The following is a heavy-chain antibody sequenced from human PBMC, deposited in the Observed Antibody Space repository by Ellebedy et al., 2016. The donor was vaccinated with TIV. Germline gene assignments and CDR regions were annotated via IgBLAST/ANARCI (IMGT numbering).Heavy chain of an antibody. CDR2: IGSEGSSI. J-gene: IGHJ5*02. Sequence: GESLKISCVASGFTFSFHWMNWVRQDPGKGLVWVARIGSEGSSISSADSVKGRFTISRDNAKNTLFLQMSGLRVEDTAIYYCARESLEVVNLDRWGQGTLVTVSS. V-gene: IGHV3-74*01. CDR1: GFTFSFHW. D-gene: IGHD2-21*01. CDR3: ARESLEVVNLDR.